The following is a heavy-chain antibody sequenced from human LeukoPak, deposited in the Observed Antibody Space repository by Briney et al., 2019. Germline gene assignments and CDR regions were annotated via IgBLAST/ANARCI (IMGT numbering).Heavy chain of an antibody. Sequence: SETLSLTCTVSGGSISTGDYYWSWIRQPPGKGLEWIGYIYYSGSTYYNPSLKSRVTISVDTSKNQFSLKLSSVTAADTAVYYCASYSGYDTPRFDYWGQGTLVPVSS. CDR2: IYYSGST. D-gene: IGHD5-12*01. CDR3: ASYSGYDTPRFDY. V-gene: IGHV4-30-4*01. J-gene: IGHJ4*02. CDR1: GGSISTGDYY.